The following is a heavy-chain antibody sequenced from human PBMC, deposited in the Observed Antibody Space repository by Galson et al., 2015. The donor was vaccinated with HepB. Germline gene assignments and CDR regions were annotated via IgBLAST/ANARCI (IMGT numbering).Heavy chain of an antibody. CDR1: GFTFSSNN. D-gene: IGHD2-15*01. CDR2: IWLDGSNR. CDR3: ARDKDDAMDV. V-gene: IGHV3-33*08. J-gene: IGHJ6*02. Sequence: SLRLSCAASGFTFSSNNMHWVRQAPGKGLEWVAVIWLDGSNRYHADSVKGRFTISRDNSKNTLFLQMSSLGVEDTAVYYCARDKDDAMDVWGQGTTVTVSS.